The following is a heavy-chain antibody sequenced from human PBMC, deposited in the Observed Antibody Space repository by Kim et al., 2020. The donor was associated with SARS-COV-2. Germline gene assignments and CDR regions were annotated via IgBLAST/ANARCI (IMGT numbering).Heavy chain of an antibody. D-gene: IGHD1-26*01. Sequence: GGSLRLSCAASGFTFSSYAMSWVRQAPGKGLEWVSAISGSGGSTYYADSVKGRFTISRDNSNNTLYLQMNSLRAEETAVYYCAKDRGSYYGGDYWGQGTLVTVSS. V-gene: IGHV3-23*01. CDR3: AKDRGSYYGGDY. CDR1: GFTFSSYA. J-gene: IGHJ4*02. CDR2: ISGSGGST.